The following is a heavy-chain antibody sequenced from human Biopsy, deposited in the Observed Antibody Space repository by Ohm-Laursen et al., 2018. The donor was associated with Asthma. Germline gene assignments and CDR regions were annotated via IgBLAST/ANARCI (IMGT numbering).Heavy chain of an antibody. CDR3: ARAVDYTQYYGIDV. CDR1: RYTFNSAV. J-gene: IGHJ6*02. V-gene: IGHV1-18*01. CDR2: FSVYNGNT. D-gene: IGHD2/OR15-2a*01. Sequence: VKVSCKTSRYTFNSAVITWGRQAPGHALEWMGWFSVYNGNTKVAKQLQDRVNMITDTSTSTAYMELRSLRSDDTAVYFCARAVDYTQYYGIDVWGQGTTVTVS.